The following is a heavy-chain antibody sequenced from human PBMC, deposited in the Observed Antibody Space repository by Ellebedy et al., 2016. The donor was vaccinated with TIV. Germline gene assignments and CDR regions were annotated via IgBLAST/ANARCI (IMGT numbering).Heavy chain of an antibody. CDR3: TRDVSVASAGSNFYYYGMDV. V-gene: IGHV3-49*04. Sequence: GESLKISCTTSGFSFGDFAISWVRQAPGKGLEWVGIIRSKTYSGTTEYAPSVKGRFTISRYASKRIAYLQMKSLKTEDTAVYFCTRDVSVASAGSNFYYYGMDVWGQGTTVTVSS. CDR2: IRSKTYSGTT. CDR1: GFSFGDFA. J-gene: IGHJ6*02. D-gene: IGHD6-13*01.